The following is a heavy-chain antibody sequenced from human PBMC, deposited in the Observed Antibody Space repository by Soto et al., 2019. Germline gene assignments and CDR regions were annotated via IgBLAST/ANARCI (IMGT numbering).Heavy chain of an antibody. J-gene: IGHJ4*02. Sequence: QVQLQESGPGLVKPSETLSLTCAVSGYSISSGYYWGWIRQHPGKGLEWIGSIYHSGSTYYNPSLKSRVTISVDTSKNQFSLQLSSVTAADTAVYYCARDQGSSGWQIFDYWGQGTLVTVSS. CDR1: GYSISSGYY. D-gene: IGHD6-19*01. V-gene: IGHV4-38-2*02. CDR3: ARDQGSSGWQIFDY. CDR2: IYHSGST.